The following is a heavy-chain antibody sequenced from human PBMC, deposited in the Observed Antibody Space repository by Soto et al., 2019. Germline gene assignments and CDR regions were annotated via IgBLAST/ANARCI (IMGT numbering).Heavy chain of an antibody. V-gene: IGHV4-34*01. D-gene: IGHD3-3*01. Sequence: SETLSLTCAVYGGSFGGYYWSWIRQPPGKGLEWIGEINHSGSTNYNPSLKSRVTISVDTSKNQFSLKLSSVTAADTAVYYCARGNYDFWRGPMDVWGKGTTVTVSS. CDR1: GGSFGGYY. J-gene: IGHJ6*04. CDR2: INHSGST. CDR3: ARGNYDFWRGPMDV.